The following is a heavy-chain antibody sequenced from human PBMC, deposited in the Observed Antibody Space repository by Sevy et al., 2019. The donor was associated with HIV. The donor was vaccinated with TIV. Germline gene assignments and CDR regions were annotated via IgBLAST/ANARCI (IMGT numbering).Heavy chain of an antibody. CDR2: ISYDGSNK. CDR3: AREESITMVRGGGYYFDY. Sequence: GGSLRLSCAASGFTFSSYAMHWVRQAPGKGLEWVAVISYDGSNKYYADSVKGRFTISRDNSKNTRYLQMNSLRAEDTAVYYCAREESITMVRGGGYYFDYWGQGTLVTVSS. J-gene: IGHJ4*02. D-gene: IGHD3-10*01. V-gene: IGHV3-30-3*01. CDR1: GFTFSSYA.